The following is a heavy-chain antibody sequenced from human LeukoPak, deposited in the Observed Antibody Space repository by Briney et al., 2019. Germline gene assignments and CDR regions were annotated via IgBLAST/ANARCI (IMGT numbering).Heavy chain of an antibody. Sequence: GGSLRLSCAASGFTFSSYAMHWVRQAPGKGLEWVAVISYDGSNKYYADSVKGRFTISRDNSKNTLYLQMNSLRAEDTAVYYCARDAHDSSGYYADYWGQGTLVTVSS. CDR3: ARDAHDSSGYYADY. CDR1: GFTFSSYA. J-gene: IGHJ4*02. V-gene: IGHV3-30-3*01. D-gene: IGHD3-22*01. CDR2: ISYDGSNK.